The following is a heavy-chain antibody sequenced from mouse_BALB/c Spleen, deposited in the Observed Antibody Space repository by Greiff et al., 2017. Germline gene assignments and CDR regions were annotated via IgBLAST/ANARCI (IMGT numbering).Heavy chain of an antibody. CDR2: ISYSGST. V-gene: IGHV3-8*02. D-gene: IGHD1-1*02. J-gene: IGHJ4*01. CDR3: ARYKVGRYAMDY. Sequence: VQLKESGPSLVKPSQTLSLTCSVTGDSITSGYWNWIRKFPGNKLEYMGYISYSGSTYYNPSLKSRISITRDTSKNQYYLQLNSVTIEDTATYYCARYKVGRYAMDYWGQGTSVTVSS. CDR1: GDSITSGY.